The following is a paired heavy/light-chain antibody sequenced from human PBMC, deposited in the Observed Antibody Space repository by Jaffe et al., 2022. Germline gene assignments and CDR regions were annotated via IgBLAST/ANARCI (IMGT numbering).Heavy chain of an antibody. CDR2: ISASGEST. CDR3: AKKTGLLSDYGDYWNDF. Sequence: EVQILESGGGLVQPGESLRLSCAASGFIFSNYGMNWVRQTPGGGLEWVSAISASGESTFYSDSVKGRFTISRDNSKNTLFLQMHSLTAADTAVYYCAKKTGLLSDYGDYWNDFWGQGSLVTVSS. D-gene: IGHD4-17*01. V-gene: IGHV3-23*01. CDR1: GFIFSNYG. J-gene: IGHJ4*02.
Light chain of an antibody. J-gene: IGLJ1*01. Sequence: QSGLTQPPSVSGAPGQKVTISCTGSASNIGAGYDVHWYQHLPGTAPKLLIYANTIRPSGVSDRFSGSKSATSASLAITGLQAEDEADYYCHSYDWTLSGSEVFGTGTRVTVL. CDR2: ANT. CDR3: HSYDWTLSGSEV. CDR1: ASNIGAGYD. V-gene: IGLV1-40*01.